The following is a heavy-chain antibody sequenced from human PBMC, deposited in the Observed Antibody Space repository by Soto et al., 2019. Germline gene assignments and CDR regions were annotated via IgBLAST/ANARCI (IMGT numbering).Heavy chain of an antibody. CDR3: AKVRVGIDVDFDY. V-gene: IGHV3-23*01. Sequence: VGSLRLSCAASGFTFSNSAMTWVRQAPAKGLEWVSTIRDSDSGGSTFYADSVKGRFTISRDDSKNTLYLQMSSLRAEDTAMYYCAKVRVGIDVDFDYWGQGALVTVSS. CDR2: IRDSDSGGST. D-gene: IGHD2-21*01. CDR1: GFTFSNSA. J-gene: IGHJ4*02.